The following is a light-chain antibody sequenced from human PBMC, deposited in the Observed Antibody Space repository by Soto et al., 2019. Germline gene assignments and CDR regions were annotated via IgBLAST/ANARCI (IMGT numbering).Light chain of an antibody. CDR1: QSVSRS. J-gene: IGKJ4*01. CDR3: QQRSNR. CDR2: DAS. V-gene: IGKV3-11*01. Sequence: EIVLTQSPATLSLSPGDRAVLSCRASQSVSRSLTWYQHKSGQAPRLLIYDASTRATGIPRRFSGSGSGTDFTLTISSLEPEDFAVYYCQQRSNRFGGGTKVDIK.